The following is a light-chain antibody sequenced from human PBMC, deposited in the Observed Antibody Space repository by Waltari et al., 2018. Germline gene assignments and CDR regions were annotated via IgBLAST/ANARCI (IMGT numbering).Light chain of an antibody. Sequence: QSALTQPASVSGSPGQSLTISCTGTSSDVGSYNLVSCYQQHPGKAPKRMIYEVSQRPSGVSNRFSGSKSGNTASLTISGLQAEDEADYYCCSYAGSSTFVVFGGGTKLTVL. J-gene: IGLJ2*01. CDR1: SSDVGSYNL. CDR2: EVS. V-gene: IGLV2-23*02. CDR3: CSYAGSSTFVV.